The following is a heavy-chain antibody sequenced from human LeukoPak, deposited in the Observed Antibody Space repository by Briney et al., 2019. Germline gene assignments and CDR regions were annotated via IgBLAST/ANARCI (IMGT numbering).Heavy chain of an antibody. D-gene: IGHD3-10*01. CDR1: GGSISSGSYY. Sequence: SETPSLTCTVSGGSISSGSYYWSWIRQPAGKGLEWIGRIYTSGSTNYNPSLKSRVTISVDTSKNQFSLKLSSVTAADAAVYYCARGVGDYYGSGSPYYYYYYMDVWGKGTTVTISS. CDR2: IYTSGST. J-gene: IGHJ6*03. CDR3: ARGVGDYYGSGSPYYYYYYMDV. V-gene: IGHV4-61*02.